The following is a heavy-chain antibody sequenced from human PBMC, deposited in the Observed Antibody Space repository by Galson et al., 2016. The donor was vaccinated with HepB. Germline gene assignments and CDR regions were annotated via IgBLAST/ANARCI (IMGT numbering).Heavy chain of an antibody. CDR2: IYYSGTT. Sequence: LSLTCSVSGGSVYSHDYYWTWIRQPPGKGLEWIGYIYYSGTTYYNPSLKSRIAMSIDTSRDQMSLTMTSVTAADTAVYYCARLYVGWGHYRFDSWGQGSLLIVSS. D-gene: IGHD3-16*02. CDR1: GGSVYSHDYY. J-gene: IGHJ4*02. CDR3: ARLYVGWGHYRFDS. V-gene: IGHV4-30-4*01.